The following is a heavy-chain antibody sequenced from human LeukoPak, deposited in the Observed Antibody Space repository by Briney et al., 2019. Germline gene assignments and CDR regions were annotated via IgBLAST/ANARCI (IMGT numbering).Heavy chain of an antibody. J-gene: IGHJ4*02. CDR1: GGSFSGYY. V-gene: IGHV4-34*01. CDR3: ASKDYGDYEALDY. CDR2: INHSGST. D-gene: IGHD4-17*01. Sequence: SETLSLTCAVYGGSFSGYYWSWIRQPPGKGLEWIGEINHSGSTNYNPSLKSRVTISVDTSKNQFSLKLSSVTAADTAVYYCASKDYGDYEALDYWGQGTLVTVSS.